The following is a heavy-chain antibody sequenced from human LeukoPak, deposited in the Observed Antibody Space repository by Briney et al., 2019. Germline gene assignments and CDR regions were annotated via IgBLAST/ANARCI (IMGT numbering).Heavy chain of an antibody. Sequence: ASVKVSCKASGYTFTSYGISWVRQAPGQGLEWMGWISAYNGNTNYAQKLQGRVTITRDTSASTAYMELSSLRSEDTAVYYCARGQSWTTWYGYWGQGTLVTVSS. CDR1: GYTFTSYG. CDR2: ISAYNGNT. D-gene: IGHD2/OR15-2a*01. CDR3: ARGQSWTTWYGY. J-gene: IGHJ4*02. V-gene: IGHV1-18*01.